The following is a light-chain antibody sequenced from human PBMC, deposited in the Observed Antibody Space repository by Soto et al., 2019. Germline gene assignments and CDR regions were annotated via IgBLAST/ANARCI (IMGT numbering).Light chain of an antibody. CDR3: GTWDSSRDAVV. J-gene: IGLJ2*01. Sequence: QSVLTQPPSVSAAPGQKVTIACSGSSSDIGNNHVSWYQQLPGTAPKLLIYDSNRRPSGSPDRVSGAKSGTSATLGSTGLQTGDEADYYCGTWDSSRDAVVFGGGTKLTVL. V-gene: IGLV1-51*01. CDR1: SSDIGNNH. CDR2: DSN.